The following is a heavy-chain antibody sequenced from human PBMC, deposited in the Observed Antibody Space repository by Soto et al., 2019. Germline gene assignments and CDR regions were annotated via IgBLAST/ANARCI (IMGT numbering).Heavy chain of an antibody. J-gene: IGHJ5*02. Sequence: PSETLSLTCTVSGGSVSSGTYYWGWIRQPPGKGLEWIGSIDYSVTTYYNPSLKSRVTISVDTSKNQFSLKLTSVTAADTAVYYCARGCRVLWFGELLRSTYNWFDPWGQGTLVTVSS. CDR3: ARGCRVLWFGELLRSTYNWFDP. CDR2: IDYSVTT. V-gene: IGHV4-39*01. D-gene: IGHD3-10*01. CDR1: GGSVSSGTYY.